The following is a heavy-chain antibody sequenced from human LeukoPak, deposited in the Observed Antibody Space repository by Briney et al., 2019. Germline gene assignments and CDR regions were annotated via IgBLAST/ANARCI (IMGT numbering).Heavy chain of an antibody. CDR2: ISGSGGST. J-gene: IGHJ4*02. CDR1: GFTFSSYA. V-gene: IGHV3-23*01. CDR3: AKDKYSGSYHSTPADY. D-gene: IGHD1-26*01. Sequence: PGRSLRHSCAASGFTFSSYAMSWVRQAPGKGLEWVSAISGSGGSTYYADSVKGRFTISRDNSKNTLYLQMNSLRAEDTAVYYCAKDKYSGSYHSTPADYWGQGTLVTVSS.